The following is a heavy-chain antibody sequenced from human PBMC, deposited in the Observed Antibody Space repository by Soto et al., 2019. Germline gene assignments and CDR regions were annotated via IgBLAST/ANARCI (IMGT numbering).Heavy chain of an antibody. D-gene: IGHD5-12*01. CDR1: GYTFTGYY. CDR3: ARAGRYSGYDDYYYYGMDV. V-gene: IGHV1-2*04. CDR2: INPNSGGT. Sequence: ASVKVSCKASGYTFTGYYMHWVRQAPGQGLEWMGWINPNSGGTNYAQKFQGWVTMTRDTSISTAYMELSRLRSDDTAVYYCARAGRYSGYDDYYYYGMDVWGQGTTVTVS. J-gene: IGHJ6*02.